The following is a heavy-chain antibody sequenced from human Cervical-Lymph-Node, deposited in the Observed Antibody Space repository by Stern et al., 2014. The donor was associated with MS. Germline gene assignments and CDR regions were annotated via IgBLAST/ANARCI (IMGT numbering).Heavy chain of an antibody. CDR3: ARLPIEAFEAFDI. CDR1: GDSISSGSYF. Sequence: QVQLQESGPGLVKPSQTLSLTCSVSGDSISSGSYFWSWVRQPAGKGLEWIGRIYTRGSTSYTPSQKSRVTKTMDTSKTQFSLTLPSVTAADTAVYYCARLPIEAFEAFDIWGQGTMVTVSS. D-gene: IGHD5-12*01. CDR2: IYTRGST. J-gene: IGHJ3*02. V-gene: IGHV4-61*02.